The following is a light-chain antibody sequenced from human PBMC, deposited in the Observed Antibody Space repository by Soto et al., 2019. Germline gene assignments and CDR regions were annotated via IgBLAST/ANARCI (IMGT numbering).Light chain of an antibody. CDR2: DAS. CDR3: QQSYSTHRT. V-gene: IGKV1-39*01. Sequence: DIQMTQSPSTLSASVGDRVTITCRASQSITFYLNWYQQKPGKAPKLLIYDASSLQSGVPSRFSGSGSGTKFTLIIISRQHEDFATYYCQQSYSTHRTFGQGTKLEIK. J-gene: IGKJ2*02. CDR1: QSITFY.